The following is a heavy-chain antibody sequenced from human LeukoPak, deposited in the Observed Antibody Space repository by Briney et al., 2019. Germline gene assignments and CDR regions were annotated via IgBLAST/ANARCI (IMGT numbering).Heavy chain of an antibody. D-gene: IGHD6-13*01. CDR3: ARGGISAAGTFDP. CDR1: GFAFSSYS. Sequence: GGSLRLSCAASGFAFSSYSMNWVRQAPGKGLEWVSYISSSSKTIYYADSVKGRFTISRDNAKNSLFLQMNSLRAEDTAVYYCARGGISAAGTFDPWGQGTMVTVSS. V-gene: IGHV3-48*04. CDR2: ISSSSKTI. J-gene: IGHJ5*02.